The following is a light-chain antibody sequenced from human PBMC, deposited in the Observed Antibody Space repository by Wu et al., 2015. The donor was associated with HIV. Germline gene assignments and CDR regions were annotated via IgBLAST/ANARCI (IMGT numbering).Light chain of an antibody. J-gene: IGKJ2*04. V-gene: IGKV1-39*01. CDR2: AAS. Sequence: DIQMTQSPSSLSASVGDRVTITCRASQSISSYLNWYQQKPGKAPKLLIYAASSLQSGVPSRFSGSGSGTDFTLTISSLQLEDFVIYYCQQSYSTLRSFGQGTKAGD. CDR1: QSISSY. CDR3: QQSYSTLRS.